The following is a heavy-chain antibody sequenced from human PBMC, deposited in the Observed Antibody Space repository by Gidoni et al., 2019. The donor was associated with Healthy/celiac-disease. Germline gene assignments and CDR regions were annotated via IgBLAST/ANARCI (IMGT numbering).Heavy chain of an antibody. CDR2: IYHGGST. CDR3: AREPQGYSSGGTFDY. D-gene: IGHD6-19*01. Sequence: QVQLQESGPGLVKPAGTLSLTCAVSGGSISSSNWWSWVRQPPGKGLEWIGEIYHGGSTHYNPSLNSLVTISVDKSKNQFSLKLSSVTAADTAVYYCAREPQGYSSGGTFDYWGQGTLVTVSS. V-gene: IGHV4-4*02. J-gene: IGHJ4*02. CDR1: GGSISSSNW.